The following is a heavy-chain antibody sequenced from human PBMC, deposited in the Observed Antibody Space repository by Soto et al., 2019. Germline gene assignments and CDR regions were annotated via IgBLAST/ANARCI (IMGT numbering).Heavy chain of an antibody. CDR3: ARDHYDILTGYRNWFDP. V-gene: IGHV1-46*01. Sequence: QVQLVQSGAEVKKPGASVKVSCKASGYTFTSYYMHWVRHAPGQGLEWMGIINPTGGSTSYAQKFQGRVTMTRDTSTSTVYMELSSLRSEDTAVYYCARDHYDILTGYRNWFDPWGQGTLVTVSS. D-gene: IGHD3-9*01. J-gene: IGHJ5*02. CDR2: INPTGGST. CDR1: GYTFTSYY.